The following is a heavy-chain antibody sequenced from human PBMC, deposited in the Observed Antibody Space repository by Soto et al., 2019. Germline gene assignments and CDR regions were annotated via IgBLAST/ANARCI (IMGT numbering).Heavy chain of an antibody. Sequence: EVQLVESGGGLVQPGGALRLSCAGSGFTFSDYYIDWVRQAPGKGLEWVGRSRDKGNSYSTDYAASVKGTFTVSRDASKTSLSLQMHSLKTEDTALYYCTRSIPGTTSSDYWGQGTLVTVSS. J-gene: IGHJ4*02. CDR2: SRDKGNSYST. D-gene: IGHD1-7*01. CDR1: GFTFSDYY. CDR3: TRSIPGTTSSDY. V-gene: IGHV3-72*01.